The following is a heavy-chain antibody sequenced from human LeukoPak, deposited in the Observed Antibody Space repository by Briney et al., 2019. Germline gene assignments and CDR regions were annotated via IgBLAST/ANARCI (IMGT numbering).Heavy chain of an antibody. CDR1: GGSISSSINY. CDR3: ARRLLHYYYTDV. V-gene: IGHV4-39*01. CDR2: IYYSGSA. Sequence: SETLSLTCTVSGGSISSSINYWAWIRQTPGKGLEWIGSIYYSGSAYYKPSLKSRATISLDTSKNQFSLKLSSVTAADTAVYYCARRLLHYYYTDVWGKGTTVTVSS. D-gene: IGHD2-21*01. J-gene: IGHJ6*03.